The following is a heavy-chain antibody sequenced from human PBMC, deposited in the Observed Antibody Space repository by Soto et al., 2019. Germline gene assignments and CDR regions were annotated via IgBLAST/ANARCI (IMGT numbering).Heavy chain of an antibody. CDR1: GDTFTVYY. V-gene: IGHV1-2*04. D-gene: IGHD1-1*01. Sequence: GASVEVCCKSCGDTFTVYYIHCVRQAPGQGLEWMGWINPNSGGTNYAQKFQGWVTMTRDTSISTAYMELSRLRSDDTAIYYCARFDWNIAGLDYRGQGTLVTVSS. CDR2: INPNSGGT. J-gene: IGHJ4*02. CDR3: ARFDWNIAGLDY.